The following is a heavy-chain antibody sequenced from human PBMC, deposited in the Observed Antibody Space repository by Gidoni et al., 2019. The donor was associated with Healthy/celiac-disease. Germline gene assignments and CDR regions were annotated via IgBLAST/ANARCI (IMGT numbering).Heavy chain of an antibody. V-gene: IGHV4-34*01. D-gene: IGHD4-17*01. CDR3: ARGGGATMTTTFIDY. Sequence: QVQLQQCGAGLLKPSETLSLTCAVYGRSFSGYYWSWIRQPPGKVLECIGEINHSGSTNYNQSLKSRVTISVDTSKNQFSLKLGSVTAADTAVYYCARGGGATMTTTFIDYWGQGTLVTVSS. CDR1: GRSFSGYY. CDR2: INHSGST. J-gene: IGHJ4*02.